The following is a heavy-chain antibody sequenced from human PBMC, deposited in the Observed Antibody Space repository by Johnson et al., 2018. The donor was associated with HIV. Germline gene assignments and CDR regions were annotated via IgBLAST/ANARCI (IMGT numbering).Heavy chain of an antibody. CDR1: GFTVSSNY. J-gene: IGHJ3*02. D-gene: IGHD3-16*02. CDR3: AKDPTPWGSYPLDAFDI. V-gene: IGHV3-7*01. CDR2: INQDGTEK. Sequence: VQLVESGGGLIQPGGSLRLSCAASGFTVSSNYMSWVRQAPGKGLEWVANINQDGTEKYYVDSVKGRFTISRDNSKNTLYVQMNSLRVEDTAVYYCAKDPTPWGSYPLDAFDIWGQGTMVTVSS.